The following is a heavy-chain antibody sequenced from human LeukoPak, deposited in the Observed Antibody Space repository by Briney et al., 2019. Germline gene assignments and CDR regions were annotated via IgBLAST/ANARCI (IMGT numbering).Heavy chain of an antibody. Sequence: ASVKVSCKASGYTFTSYHITWVRQAPGQGLEWMGWVSTYSGDTNYAQKFQGRVTMTTDTSTRTAYMELRSLSSDDTAVYYCARDKSEYSGSYYDYWGQGTLVTVSS. CDR2: VSTYSGDT. D-gene: IGHD1-26*01. CDR1: GYTFTSYH. V-gene: IGHV1-18*01. CDR3: ARDKSEYSGSYYDY. J-gene: IGHJ4*02.